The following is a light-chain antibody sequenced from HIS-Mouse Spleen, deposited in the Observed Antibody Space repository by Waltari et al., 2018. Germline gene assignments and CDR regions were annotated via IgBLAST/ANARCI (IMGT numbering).Light chain of an antibody. V-gene: IGKV3-15*01. CDR1: QSVSSN. CDR3: QQYNNWPPWT. J-gene: IGKJ1*01. CDR2: GAS. Sequence: EIVMTQSPATLSVSPGERATLSCRASQSVSSNLAWYQQKPGQAPSPLIYGASTRATCIPGRFSGSGSGTEFTLTISSMQSEDFAVYYCQQYNNWPPWTFGQGTKVEIK.